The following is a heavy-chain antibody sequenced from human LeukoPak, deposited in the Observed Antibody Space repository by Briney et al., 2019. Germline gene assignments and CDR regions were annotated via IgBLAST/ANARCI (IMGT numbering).Heavy chain of an antibody. CDR2: IKSKTDGGTT. J-gene: IGHJ4*02. CDR1: GFTFSNAW. D-gene: IGHD3-9*01. V-gene: IGHV3-15*01. Sequence: GGSLRLPCAASGFTFSNAWMSWVRQAPGKGLEWVGRIKSKTDGGTTDYAAPVKGRFTISRDDSKNTLYLQMNSLKTEDTAVYYCTTDQVRRAKGLWNYEILTDVDYWGQGTLVTVSS. CDR3: TTDQVRRAKGLWNYEILTDVDY.